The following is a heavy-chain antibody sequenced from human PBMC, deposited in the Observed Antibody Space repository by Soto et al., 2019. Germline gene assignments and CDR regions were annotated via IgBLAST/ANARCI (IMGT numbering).Heavy chain of an antibody. CDR2: IYPDDSDT. CDR3: ARLEWLSLAAWFDP. D-gene: IGHD3-3*01. CDR1: GCSFTHYW. Sequence: PGESLTISCRSSGCSFTHYWIGWVRQMPGKGLEWMGMIYPDDSDTKYSPSFQGQVTFSADKSINTAYLQWSSLKASDTAIYYCARLEWLSLAAWFDPWGQGTLVNVSS. V-gene: IGHV5-51*01. J-gene: IGHJ5*02.